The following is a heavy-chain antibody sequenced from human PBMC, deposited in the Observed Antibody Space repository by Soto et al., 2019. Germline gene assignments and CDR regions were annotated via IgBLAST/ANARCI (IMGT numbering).Heavy chain of an antibody. CDR2: IIPIFGTT. J-gene: IGHJ4*02. D-gene: IGHD3-22*01. V-gene: IGHV1-69*01. CDR1: GGTFSSYA. CDR3: ARDGISTYYDSSGPLNY. Sequence: QVQLVQSGAEVKKPGSSVKVSCKASGGTFSSYAISWVRQAPGQGLEWMGGIIPIFGTTNYAQKFQGRVTITADESTSTAYMELSSLRSEDTAVYYCARDGISTYYDSSGPLNYWGQGTLVTVSS.